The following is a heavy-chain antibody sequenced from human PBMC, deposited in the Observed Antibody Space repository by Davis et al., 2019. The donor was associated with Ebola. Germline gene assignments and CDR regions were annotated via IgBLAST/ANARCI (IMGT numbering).Heavy chain of an antibody. CDR1: GESFSGFY. D-gene: IGHD4-17*01. Sequence: SETLSLTCAVSGESFSGFYCSWIRQPPGQGPEWIGEIYHCGSTNYNPSLNSRVTISVDTYKNQFSLKLSSVTAADTAVYYCSYGDYHPEDWGQGTLVTVSS. CDR3: SYGDYHPED. J-gene: IGHJ4*02. CDR2: IYHCGST. V-gene: IGHV4-34*01.